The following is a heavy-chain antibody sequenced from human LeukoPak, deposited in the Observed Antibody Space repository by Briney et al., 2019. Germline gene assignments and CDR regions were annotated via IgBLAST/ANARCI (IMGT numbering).Heavy chain of an antibody. CDR1: GYTFTSYG. D-gene: IGHD6-19*01. CDR3: ARALYSSGWYPLYYYYYYYMDV. CDR2: ISAYNGNT. V-gene: IGHV1-18*01. J-gene: IGHJ6*03. Sequence: ASVKVSCKASGYTFTSYGISWVRQAPGQGLEWMGWISAYNGNTNYAQKLQGRVTMTTDTSTSTAYMELRSLRSDDTAVYYCARALYSSGWYPLYYYYYYYMDVWGKGTTVTISS.